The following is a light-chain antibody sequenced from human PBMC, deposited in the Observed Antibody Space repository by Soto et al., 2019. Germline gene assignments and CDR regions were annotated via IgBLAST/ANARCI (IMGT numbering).Light chain of an antibody. CDR1: QAINNY. CDR2: AAS. J-gene: IGKJ4*01. CDR3: QKFNAVPT. V-gene: IGKV1-27*01. Sequence: DIQMTQSPSSLSASVGDRVTITCRASQAINNYLAWYQQKPGKVPTLLISAASTLQSGVPSRFSGSGSGTDFNITISSLQPEDVATYYCQKFNAVPTFGGGTKVEI.